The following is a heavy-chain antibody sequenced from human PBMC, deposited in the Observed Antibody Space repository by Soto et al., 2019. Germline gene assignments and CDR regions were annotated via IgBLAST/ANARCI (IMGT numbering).Heavy chain of an antibody. J-gene: IGHJ6*03. Sequence: PSHTLTLTCSISGDSVNSNSAAWNWIRKYPSRDLKWLGRTYYRSRWYNDKTVSIKSRKTVNADTYKNKISLQLTYVSTEDTAVFYCAGTTSLQWYYMDVWDKGTTVTAP. D-gene: IGHD1-7*01. V-gene: IGHV6-1*01. CDR2: TYYRSRWYN. CDR3: AGTTSLQWYYMDV. CDR1: GDSVNSNSAA.